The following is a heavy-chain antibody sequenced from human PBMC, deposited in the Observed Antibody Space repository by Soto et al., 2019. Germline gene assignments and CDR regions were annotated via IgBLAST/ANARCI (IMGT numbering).Heavy chain of an antibody. CDR3: ARQKTYDYGASYWYFDL. V-gene: IGHV3-33*01. J-gene: IGHJ2*01. Sequence: QVQLVESGGGVVQPGRSLRLSCAASGFTFSSYGMHWVRQAPGKGLEWVAVIWYDGSNKYYADSVKGRFTISRDNSKNTLYRQMNSLRAEDTAVYYCARQKTYDYGASYWYFDLWGRGTLVTVSS. CDR2: IWYDGSNK. CDR1: GFTFSSYG. D-gene: IGHD4-17*01.